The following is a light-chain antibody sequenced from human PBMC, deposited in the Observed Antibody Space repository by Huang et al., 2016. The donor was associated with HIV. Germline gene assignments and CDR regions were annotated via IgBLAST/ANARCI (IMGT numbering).Light chain of an antibody. CDR3: QQYNKWPPYT. CDR2: GAS. CDR1: ESILRN. Sequence: VMTQSPATLSVSPVESATLSCRASESILRNFAWYQQRPGQPPRLLIYGASVRLPGIPDRFRGSGSGTEFSLTISSLQSEDFAVYYCQQYNKWPPYTYGQGTKLEI. V-gene: IGKV3-15*01. J-gene: IGKJ2*01.